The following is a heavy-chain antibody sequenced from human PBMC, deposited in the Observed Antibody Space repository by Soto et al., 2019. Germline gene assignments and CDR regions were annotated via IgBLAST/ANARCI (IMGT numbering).Heavy chain of an antibody. D-gene: IGHD6-19*01. CDR3: AREAITVGGTWWFDP. Sequence: EVQLVESGGNLVQPGGSLRLSCAASGFTFSSYDMHWVRQAAGKGLEWVSGIAHNGDTYYTDSVKGRFIISRENAKNSLYLQMNSLGAEDTAMYYCAREAITVGGTWWFDPWGQGTLVTVPS. V-gene: IGHV3-13*01. CDR2: IAHNGDT. CDR1: GFTFSSYD. J-gene: IGHJ5*02.